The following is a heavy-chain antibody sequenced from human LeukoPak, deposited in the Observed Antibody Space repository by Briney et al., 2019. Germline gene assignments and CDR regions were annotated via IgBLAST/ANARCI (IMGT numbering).Heavy chain of an antibody. CDR2: IKSKTDGGTT. CDR1: GFTFSNAW. D-gene: IGHD3-9*01. Sequence: GGSLRLSCAASGFTFSNAWMSWVRQAPGKGLEWVGRIKSKTDGGTTDYAAPVKGRFTISRDNSKNTLYLQMNSLRAEDTAVYYCAKEISHYDILTGYYTYNNWFDPWGQGTLVTVSS. V-gene: IGHV3-15*01. CDR3: AKEISHYDILTGYYTYNNWFDP. J-gene: IGHJ5*02.